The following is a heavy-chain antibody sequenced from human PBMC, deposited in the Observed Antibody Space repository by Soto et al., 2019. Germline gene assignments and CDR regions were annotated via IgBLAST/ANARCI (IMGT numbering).Heavy chain of an antibody. Sequence: KTSETLSLTCAVYGGSFSGYYWSWIRQPPGKGLEWIGEINHSGSTNYNPSLKSRVTISVDTSKNQFSLKLSSVTAADTAVYYCARVRRWHRDYYGMDVWGQGTTVTVSS. CDR3: ARVRRWHRDYYGMDV. CDR2: INHSGST. V-gene: IGHV4-34*01. J-gene: IGHJ6*02. CDR1: GGSFSGYY. D-gene: IGHD3-3*01.